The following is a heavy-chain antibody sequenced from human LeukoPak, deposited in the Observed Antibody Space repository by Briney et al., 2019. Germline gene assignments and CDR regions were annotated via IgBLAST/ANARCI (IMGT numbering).Heavy chain of an antibody. V-gene: IGHV4-34*01. CDR1: GGSFSGYY. Sequence: SETLSLTCAVYGGSFSGYYWSWIRQPPGKGLEWIGEINHSGSTDYNPSLKSRVTISVDTSKNQFSLKLSSVTAADTAVYYCASSYYDSSGYRWFDPWGQGTLVTVSS. CDR3: ASSYYDSSGYRWFDP. J-gene: IGHJ5*02. CDR2: INHSGST. D-gene: IGHD3-22*01.